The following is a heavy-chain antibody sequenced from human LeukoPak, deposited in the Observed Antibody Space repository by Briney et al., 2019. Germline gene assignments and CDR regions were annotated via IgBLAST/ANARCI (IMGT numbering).Heavy chain of an antibody. D-gene: IGHD2-15*01. CDR3: ARHRCSGGSCYAMNWFDP. V-gene: IGHV4-34*01. Sequence: SGTLSLTCAVYGGSFSGHYWSWLRQAPGKGLEWIGEINHSGSTNYNPSLKSRVTISVDTSKNQISLKLSSLTAADTAVYYCARHRCSGGSCYAMNWFDPWGQGTLVTVSS. CDR1: GGSFSGHY. CDR2: INHSGST. J-gene: IGHJ5*02.